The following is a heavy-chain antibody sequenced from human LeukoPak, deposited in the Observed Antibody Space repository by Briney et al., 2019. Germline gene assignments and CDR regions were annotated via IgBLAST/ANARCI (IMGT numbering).Heavy chain of an antibody. CDR1: GFTFSSYG. D-gene: IGHD6-19*01. V-gene: IGHV3-30*02. CDR3: AKYMDSSGPFDY. J-gene: IGHJ4*02. Sequence: GGSLRLSCAASGFTFSSYGMHWVRQAPGKGLEWVAFIQYDGSNKYYADSVKGRFTISRDNSKNTLYLQMNSLRAEDTAVYYCAKYMDSSGPFDYWGQGTLVTVSS. CDR2: IQYDGSNK.